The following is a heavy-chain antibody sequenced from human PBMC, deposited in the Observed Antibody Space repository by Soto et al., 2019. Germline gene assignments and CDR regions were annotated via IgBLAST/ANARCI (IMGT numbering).Heavy chain of an antibody. D-gene: IGHD3-3*01. CDR1: GGSVSSGSYY. Sequence: SETLSLTCTVSGGSVSSGSYYWCWIRQPPGKGLEWIGYIYYSGSTNYNPSLKSRVTISVDTSKNQFSLKLSSVTAADTAVYYCASTYYDFWSGYQEYYYYGMDVWGQGTTVT. V-gene: IGHV4-61*01. CDR2: IYYSGST. CDR3: ASTYYDFWSGYQEYYYYGMDV. J-gene: IGHJ6*02.